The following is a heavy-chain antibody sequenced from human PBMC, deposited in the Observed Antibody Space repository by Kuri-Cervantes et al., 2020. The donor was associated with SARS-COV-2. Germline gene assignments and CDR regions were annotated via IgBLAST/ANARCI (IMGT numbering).Heavy chain of an antibody. D-gene: IGHD3-16*01. V-gene: IGHV4-59*12. CDR3: ARGVKSRGYYYYYMDV. J-gene: IGHJ6*03. Sequence: LRLSCTVSGGSISSYYWSWIRQPPGKGLEWIGYIYYSGSTNYNPSLKSRVTISVDTSKNQFSLKLSSVTAADTAVYYCARGVKSRGYYYYYMDVWGQGTTVTVSS. CDR2: IYYSGST. CDR1: GGSISSYY.